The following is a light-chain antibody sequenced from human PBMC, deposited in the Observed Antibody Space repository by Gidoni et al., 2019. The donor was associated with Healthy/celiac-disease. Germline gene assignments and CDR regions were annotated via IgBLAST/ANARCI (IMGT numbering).Light chain of an antibody. CDR1: QSVSSY. V-gene: IGKV3-11*01. CDR3: QQRSNWPRAT. CDR2: DAS. Sequence: EIVLTQSPATLSLSPGERATLSCRASQSVSSYLAWYQPKPGQAPRLLIYDASNRATGIPARFSGSGSGTDFTLTISSLEPEDFAVYYCQQRSNWPRATFGGGTKVEIK. J-gene: IGKJ4*01.